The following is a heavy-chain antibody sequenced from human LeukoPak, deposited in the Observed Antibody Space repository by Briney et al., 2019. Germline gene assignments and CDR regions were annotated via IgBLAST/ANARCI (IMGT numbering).Heavy chain of an antibody. CDR1: GFTFSSYS. V-gene: IGHV3-48*01. D-gene: IGHD3-10*01. J-gene: IGHJ5*02. CDR3: ARVIIPIGFDP. CDR2: ISSSSSTI. Sequence: PTGGSLRLSCAASGFTFSSYSMNWVRQAPGKGLEWVSYISSSSSTIYYADSVKGRFTISRDNAKNSLYLQMNSLRSDDTAVYYCARVIIPIGFDPWGQGTLVTVSS.